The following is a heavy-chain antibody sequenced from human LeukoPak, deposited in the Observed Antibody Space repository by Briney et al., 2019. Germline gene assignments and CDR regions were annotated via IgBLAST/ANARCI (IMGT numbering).Heavy chain of an antibody. J-gene: IGHJ4*02. Sequence: GGSLRLSCAASGFTFSSYSMNWVRQAPGKGLEWVSSISSSSSYIYYADSVKGRFTISRDNAKNSLYLQMNSLRAEGTAVYYCATLTTVTRRFDYWGQGTLVTVSS. V-gene: IGHV3-21*01. CDR1: GFTFSSYS. D-gene: IGHD4-17*01. CDR2: ISSSSSYI. CDR3: ATLTTVTRRFDY.